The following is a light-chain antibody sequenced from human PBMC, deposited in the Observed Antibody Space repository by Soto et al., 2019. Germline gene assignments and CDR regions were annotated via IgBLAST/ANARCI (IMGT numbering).Light chain of an antibody. J-gene: IGKJ2*01. V-gene: IGKV3-11*01. CDR2: DAS. CDR3: QQRSNWPPYT. CDR1: QSVSSY. Sequence: EIVLTQSPDTLSLSPGERATFSCRASQSVSSYLAWYQQKPGQAPRLLIYDASNRATGIPARFSGSGSGTDFTLTISSLEPEDFAVYYCQQRSNWPPYTFGQGTKLEIK.